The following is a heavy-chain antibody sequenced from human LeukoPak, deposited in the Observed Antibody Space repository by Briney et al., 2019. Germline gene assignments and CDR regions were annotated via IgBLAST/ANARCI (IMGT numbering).Heavy chain of an antibody. CDR1: GGSISSSIYY. CDR3: ARALFGELFFDY. Sequence: SETLSLTCTVSGGSISSSIYYWGWIRQPPGKGLEWIGSIYYSGNTYYNPSLKSRVTISIDTSKNQFSLKLSSVAAADTAVYFCARALFGELFFDYWGQGTLLTVSS. J-gene: IGHJ4*02. V-gene: IGHV4-39*07. D-gene: IGHD3-10*02. CDR2: IYYSGNT.